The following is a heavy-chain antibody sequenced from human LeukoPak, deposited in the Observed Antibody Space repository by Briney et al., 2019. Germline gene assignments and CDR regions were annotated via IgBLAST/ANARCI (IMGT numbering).Heavy chain of an antibody. D-gene: IGHD4-23*01. Sequence: SETLSLTCTVSGGSISSYYWSWIRQPPGKGLEWIGYIYYSGSTNYNPSLKSRVTISVDTSKNQFSLKLSSVTAADTAVYYCARRWIPGNWFDPWGQGTLVTVSS. CDR3: ARRWIPGNWFDP. V-gene: IGHV4-59*01. CDR1: GGSISSYY. CDR2: IYYSGST. J-gene: IGHJ5*02.